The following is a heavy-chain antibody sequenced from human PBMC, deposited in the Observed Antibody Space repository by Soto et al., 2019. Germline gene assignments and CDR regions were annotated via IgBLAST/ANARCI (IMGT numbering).Heavy chain of an antibody. CDR2: IIPIFGTA. Sequence: ASVKVSCKASGGTFSSYAISWVRQAPGQGLEWMGGIIPIFGTANYAQKFQGRVTITADESTSTAYMELSSLRSEDTAVYYCAKGLNLKNWFDPWGQGTLVTVSS. D-gene: IGHD2-8*01. CDR3: AKGLNLKNWFDP. V-gene: IGHV1-69*13. CDR1: GGTFSSYA. J-gene: IGHJ5*02.